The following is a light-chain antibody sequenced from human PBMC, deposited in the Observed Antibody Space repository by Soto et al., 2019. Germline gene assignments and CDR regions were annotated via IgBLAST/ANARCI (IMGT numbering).Light chain of an antibody. Sequence: EIVLTQSPGTLSLSPREIATLSCRASQSVSSSYLAWYQQKPGQAPRLLIYGASSRDTGIPDRFSGSGSGTDFTLSISRLEPEDFAVYYCQQYGSSPLTFGGGTKVEIK. CDR1: QSVSSSY. V-gene: IGKV3-20*01. CDR3: QQYGSSPLT. J-gene: IGKJ4*01. CDR2: GAS.